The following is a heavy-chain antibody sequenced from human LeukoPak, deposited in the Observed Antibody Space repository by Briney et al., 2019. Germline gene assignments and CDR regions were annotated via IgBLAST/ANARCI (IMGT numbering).Heavy chain of an antibody. Sequence: SVKVSCKASGGTFSSYAISWVRQAPGQGLEWMGGIIPIFGTANYARKSQGRVTITADESTSTAYMELSSLRSEDTAVYYCARDRDSYFDYWGQGTLVTVSS. CDR2: IIPIFGTA. V-gene: IGHV1-69*13. CDR3: ARDRDSYFDY. D-gene: IGHD3-10*01. CDR1: GGTFSSYA. J-gene: IGHJ4*02.